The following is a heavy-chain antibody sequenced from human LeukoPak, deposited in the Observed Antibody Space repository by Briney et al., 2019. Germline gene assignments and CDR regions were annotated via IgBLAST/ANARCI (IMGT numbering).Heavy chain of an antibody. CDR1: GGSISSGSYY. J-gene: IGHJ6*03. D-gene: IGHD6-6*01. Sequence: PSETLSLTCTVSGGSISSGSYYWSWIRQPAGKGLEWIGRIYTRGSTNYNPSLKSRVTISVDTSKNQFSLKLSSVTAADTAVYYCARDPPYEPYSSSGYYMDVWGKGTTVTVSS. V-gene: IGHV4-61*02. CDR2: IYTRGST. CDR3: ARDPPYEPYSSSGYYMDV.